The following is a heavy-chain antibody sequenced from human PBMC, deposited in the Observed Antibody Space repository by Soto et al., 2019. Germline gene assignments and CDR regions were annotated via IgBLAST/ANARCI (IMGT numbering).Heavy chain of an antibody. V-gene: IGHV4-34*01. Sequence: PSETLSLTCTVSGGSINNHYWSWIRQPPGKGLEWIGEINHSGSTNYNPSLKSRVTILVDTSKNQFSLKLSSVTAADTAVYYCARTGEQLAPFDYWGQGTLVTVSS. D-gene: IGHD6-6*01. CDR1: GGSINNHY. CDR3: ARTGEQLAPFDY. CDR2: INHSGST. J-gene: IGHJ4*02.